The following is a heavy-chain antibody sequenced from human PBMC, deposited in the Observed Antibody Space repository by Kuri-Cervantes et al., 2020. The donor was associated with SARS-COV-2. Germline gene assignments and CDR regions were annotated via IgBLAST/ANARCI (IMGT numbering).Heavy chain of an antibody. D-gene: IGHD3-16*01. V-gene: IGHV4-34*01. CDR1: GFTFSSYA. J-gene: IGHJ4*02. Sequence: ESLKISCAASGFTFSSYAMHWIRQPPGKGLEWIGEINHSGSTNYNPSLKSRVTISVDTSKNQFSLKLSSVTAADTAVYYCARGRSFVGNWGQGTLVTVSS. CDR3: ARGRSFVGN. CDR2: INHSGST.